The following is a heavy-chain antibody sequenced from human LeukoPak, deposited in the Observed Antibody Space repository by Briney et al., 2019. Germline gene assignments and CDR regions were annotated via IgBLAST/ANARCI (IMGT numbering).Heavy chain of an antibody. CDR1: GFTFSSYA. J-gene: IGHJ4*02. D-gene: IGHD3-9*01. CDR2: ISGSGGST. V-gene: IGHV3-23*01. CDR3: AKGHYDILTGYYSSPYPVDH. Sequence: PGGSLRLSCAASGFTFSSYAMSWVRQAPGKGLEWVSAISGSGGSTYYADSVKGRFTISRDNSKNTLYLQMNSLRAEDTAVYYCAKGHYDILTGYYSSPYPVDHWGQGTLVTVSS.